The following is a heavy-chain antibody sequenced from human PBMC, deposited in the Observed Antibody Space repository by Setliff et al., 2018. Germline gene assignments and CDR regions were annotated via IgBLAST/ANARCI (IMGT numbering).Heavy chain of an antibody. J-gene: IGHJ5*02. Sequence: PGGSLRLSCAASGFTFSSYWMSWVRQAPGKGLEWVSVIGESGGDTYYADSVKGRFTISRDNSKNTLYLQMNSLRAEDTAVYYCAKNGFGVVALGVNNWFDPWGQGTLVTVSS. CDR1: GFTFSSYW. V-gene: IGHV3-23*01. D-gene: IGHD3-10*01. CDR3: AKNGFGVVALGVNNWFDP. CDR2: IGESGGDT.